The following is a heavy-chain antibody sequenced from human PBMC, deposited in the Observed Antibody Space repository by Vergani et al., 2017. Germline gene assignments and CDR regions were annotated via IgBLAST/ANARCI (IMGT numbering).Heavy chain of an antibody. D-gene: IGHD5-18*01. CDR2: IRNKAYGGTT. J-gene: IGHJ4*02. Sequence: EVQLVESGGGLVPPGRSLRLSCAASGFSFGDYAMTWVRQAPGKGLEWVAFIRNKAYGGTTEYAASVKGRVTISRDDSKRLAYLQLSGLKTEDTAVYFCSRERGYSFGYSDYWGQGTLVTVSS. CDR1: GFSFGDYA. V-gene: IGHV3-49*04. CDR3: SRERGYSFGYSDY.